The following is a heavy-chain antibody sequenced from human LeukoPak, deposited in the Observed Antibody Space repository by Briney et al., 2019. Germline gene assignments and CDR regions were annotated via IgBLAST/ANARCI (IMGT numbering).Heavy chain of an antibody. V-gene: IGHV3-23*01. J-gene: IGHJ4*02. Sequence: QAGGSLRLSCAASGFTFSSSAMSWVRQAPGKGLEWVSNISGSGSGGSTYYADSVKGRFTISRDNSKNTLYLQMHSLKGEDTAVYYCARDGPLRINRFDYWGQGILVTVSS. D-gene: IGHD3-16*01. CDR2: ISGSGSGGST. CDR3: ARDGPLRINRFDY. CDR1: GFTFSSSA.